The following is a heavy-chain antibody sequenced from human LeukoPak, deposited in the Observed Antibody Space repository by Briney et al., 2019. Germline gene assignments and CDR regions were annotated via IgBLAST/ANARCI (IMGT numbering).Heavy chain of an antibody. V-gene: IGHV3-48*03. Sequence: AGGSLRLSCTTSAFAFSNYEMHWVRQAPGKGLEWVSYISTVGSTIYYSDSVKGRFTIPRDNAKKSLSLQMSSLSAADTAVYYCAGGPVVTTFDYWGQGTLVTVSS. J-gene: IGHJ4*02. CDR2: ISTVGSTI. CDR1: AFAFSNYE. CDR3: AGGPVVTTFDY. D-gene: IGHD2-21*02.